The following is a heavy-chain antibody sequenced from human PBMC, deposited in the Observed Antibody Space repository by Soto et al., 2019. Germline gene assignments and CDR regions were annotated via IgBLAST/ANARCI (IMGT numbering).Heavy chain of an antibody. Sequence: EVQLVESGGGLVQPGGSLRLSCVVSGFTFSNYRMHWVRQAPGNGLVWVSRINSDGSSTTYADSVKGRFTISRDNAKNTLYLHMNSLRAEDTAVYYCGRIGYSSGWYYFDYWGQGTLVNVSS. V-gene: IGHV3-74*01. J-gene: IGHJ4*02. CDR2: INSDGSST. CDR1: GFTFSNYR. D-gene: IGHD6-19*01. CDR3: GRIGYSSGWYYFDY.